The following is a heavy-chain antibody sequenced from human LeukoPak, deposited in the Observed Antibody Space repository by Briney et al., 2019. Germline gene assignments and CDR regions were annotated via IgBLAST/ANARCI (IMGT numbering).Heavy chain of an antibody. V-gene: IGHV4-59*01. Sequence: SETLSLTXTVSGGSISSYYWSWIRQPPGKGLEWIGYIYYSGITNYNPSLKSRVTISVDTSKNQFSLKLSSVTAADTAVYYCARAPYYDFRSGYPTSHWYFDLWGRGTLVTAPS. CDR1: GGSISSYY. CDR2: IYYSGIT. J-gene: IGHJ2*01. D-gene: IGHD3-3*01. CDR3: ARAPYYDFRSGYPTSHWYFDL.